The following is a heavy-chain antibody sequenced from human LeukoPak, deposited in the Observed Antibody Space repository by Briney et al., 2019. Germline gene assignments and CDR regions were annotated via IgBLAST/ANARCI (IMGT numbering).Heavy chain of an antibody. CDR1: GGSISSSNW. CDR2: IYHSGST. J-gene: IGHJ4*02. V-gene: IGHV4-4*02. D-gene: IGHD6-6*01. CDR3: ASHTEYSSLYYLDY. Sequence: PSGTLSLTCAVSGGSISSSNWWSWVRQPPGKGLEWIGEIYHSGSTNYNPSLKSRVTISVDKSKNQFSLKLSSVTAADTAVYYCASHTEYSSLYYLDYWGQGTLVTVSS.